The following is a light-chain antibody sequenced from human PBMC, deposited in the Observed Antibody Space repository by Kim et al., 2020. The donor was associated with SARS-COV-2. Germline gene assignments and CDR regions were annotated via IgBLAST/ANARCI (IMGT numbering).Light chain of an antibody. J-gene: IGLJ1*01. CDR3: QVWDSSSDHPGV. Sequence: PGKTARITCGGKNLGSKSVHWYQQKPGQAPVLVIYYDSDRPSGIPERFSGSNSGNTATLTISRVEAGDEADYYCQVWDSSSDHPGVFGTGTKVTVL. CDR2: YDS. V-gene: IGLV3-21*04. CDR1: NLGSKS.